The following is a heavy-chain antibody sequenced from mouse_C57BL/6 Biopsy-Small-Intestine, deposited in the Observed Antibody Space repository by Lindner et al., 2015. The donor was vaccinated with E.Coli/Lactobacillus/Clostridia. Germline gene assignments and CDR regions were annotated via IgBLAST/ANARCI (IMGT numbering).Heavy chain of an antibody. V-gene: IGHV1-18*01. CDR3: ARRDWGWFAY. Sequence: VQLQESGPELVKPGTSVKIPCKASGYTFTDNNMDWVRQSHGESLEWIGDINPDSGITIYNQKFKGKATLTVDKSSSTAYMELRSLTSEDTAVYYCARRDWGWFAYWGQGTLVTVSA. D-gene: IGHD4-1*01. CDR1: GYTFTDNN. J-gene: IGHJ3*01. CDR2: INPDSGIT.